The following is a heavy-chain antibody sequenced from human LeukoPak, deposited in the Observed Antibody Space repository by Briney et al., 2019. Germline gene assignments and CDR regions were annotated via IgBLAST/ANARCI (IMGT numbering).Heavy chain of an antibody. V-gene: IGHV3-53*01. J-gene: IGHJ4*02. Sequence: PGGSLRLSCAASGFTVSSNYMSWVRQAPGKGLEWVSAIYSGGSTYYADSVKGRFTISRDNSKNTLYLQMNSLRAEDTAVYYCARGTAGSYYLDYWGQGTLVTVSS. CDR1: GFTVSSNY. CDR3: ARGTAGSYYLDY. CDR2: IYSGGST. D-gene: IGHD1-26*01.